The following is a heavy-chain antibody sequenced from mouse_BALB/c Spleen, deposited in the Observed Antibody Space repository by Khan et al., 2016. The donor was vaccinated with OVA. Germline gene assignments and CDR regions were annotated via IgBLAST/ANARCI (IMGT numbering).Heavy chain of an antibody. CDR1: GFTFNTYA. CDR2: IRSKINNYAT. CDR3: VRPYGDYGYYALDY. V-gene: IGHV10-1*02. Sequence: EVQLVETGGGLVQPKGSLKLSCAASGFTFNTYAMNWVRLAPGNGLEWVARIRSKINNYATYYVDSVKDRFTISRDDSQSMLYLQMNNLKTEDTAMYYCVRPYGDYGYYALDYWGQGTSVTVSS. D-gene: IGHD2-13*01. J-gene: IGHJ4*01.